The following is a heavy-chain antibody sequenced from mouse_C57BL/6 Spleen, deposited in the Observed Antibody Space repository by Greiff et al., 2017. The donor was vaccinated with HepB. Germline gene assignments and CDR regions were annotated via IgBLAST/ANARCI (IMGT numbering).Heavy chain of an antibody. J-gene: IGHJ3*01. V-gene: IGHV1-22*01. CDR1: GYTFTDYN. D-gene: IGHD2-12*01. CDR3: ARSAYYKNPCFAY. CDR2: INPNNGGT. Sequence: VQLQQSGPELVKPGASVKMSCKASGYTFTDYNMHWVKQSHGKSLEWIGYINPNNGGTSYNQKFKGKATLTVNKSSSTAYMELRSLTSEDSAVYYCARSAYYKNPCFAYWGQGTLVTVSA.